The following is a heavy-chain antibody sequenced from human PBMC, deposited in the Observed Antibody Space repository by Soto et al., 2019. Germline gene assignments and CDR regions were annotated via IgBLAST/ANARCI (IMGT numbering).Heavy chain of an antibody. CDR3: ARAGAAYGSGSYGDY. D-gene: IGHD3-10*01. CDR1: GYTFTGYY. V-gene: IGHV1-2*04. CDR2: INPNSGGT. J-gene: IGHJ4*02. Sequence: QVQLVQSGAEVKKPGASVKVSCKASGYTFTGYYMHWVRQAPGQGLEWMGWINPNSGGTHYAQKFQGWVTMTRDTSISTAYMELSRLRSDDTAVYYCARAGAAYGSGSYGDYWGQGTLVTVSS.